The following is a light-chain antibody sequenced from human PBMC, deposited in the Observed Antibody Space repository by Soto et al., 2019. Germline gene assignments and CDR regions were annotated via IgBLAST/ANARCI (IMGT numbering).Light chain of an antibody. CDR2: RTS. J-gene: IGKJ1*01. CDR3: QQYDRLWT. Sequence: EIVLTQFPGTLSLSPGERATLSCRASQSVGSSYLAWYQQKPGQAPRLLIYRTSIRATGIPDRFSGSGSGTDFTLPISRLEPEDFAVYYCQQYDRLWTFGQGTKVEIK. V-gene: IGKV3-20*01. CDR1: QSVGSSY.